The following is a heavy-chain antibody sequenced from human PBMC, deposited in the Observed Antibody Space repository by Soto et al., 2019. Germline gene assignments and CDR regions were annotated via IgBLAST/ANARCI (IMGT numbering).Heavy chain of an antibody. Sequence: PGGSLRLSCAASAFTFSSYAMAWVRQAPGKGLEWFSSIGGSGGDISYADSVKGRFTISRDNSKNTLYLQMDSLRAEDTAIYYCAKKYRGTYPFDYWGQGTLVTVSS. CDR2: IGGSGGDI. CDR1: AFTFSSYA. J-gene: IGHJ4*02. V-gene: IGHV3-23*01. D-gene: IGHD1-26*01. CDR3: AKKYRGTYPFDY.